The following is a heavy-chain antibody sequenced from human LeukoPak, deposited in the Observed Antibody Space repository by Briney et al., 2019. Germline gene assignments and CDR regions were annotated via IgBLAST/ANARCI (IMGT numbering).Heavy chain of an antibody. D-gene: IGHD5-18*01. CDR2: MNPNSSNT. CDR1: GYSFTSYD. V-gene: IGHV1-8*01. Sequence: GASVKVSCKASGYSFTSYDINWVRQATGQGLEWMGWMNPNSSNTGYAQKFQGRVTMTRNTSLSTAYMELSSLRSEATAVYYCARLGYSYGYNWFDPWGQGTLVTVSS. CDR3: ARLGYSYGYNWFDP. J-gene: IGHJ5*02.